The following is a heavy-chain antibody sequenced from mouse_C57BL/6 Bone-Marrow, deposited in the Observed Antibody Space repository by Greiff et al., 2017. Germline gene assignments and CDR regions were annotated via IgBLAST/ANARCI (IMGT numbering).Heavy chain of an antibody. V-gene: IGHV6-6*01. Sequence: EVLFVESGGGLVQPGGSMKLSCAASGFTFSGAWMDWVRQSPGQGLEWVAEIRNSANNPATYYTDSVKGRFTISRDDSKGVVYLQMNSLRAEDTSIYYCTGGDSVVAGYAKGDWGQGTSVTVSS. CDR1: GFTFSGAW. J-gene: IGHJ4*01. D-gene: IGHD1-1*01. CDR2: IRNSANNPAT. CDR3: TGGDSVVAGYAKGD.